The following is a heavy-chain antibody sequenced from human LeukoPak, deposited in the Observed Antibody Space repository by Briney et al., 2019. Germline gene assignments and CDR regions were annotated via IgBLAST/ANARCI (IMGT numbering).Heavy chain of an antibody. Sequence: KTSETLSLTCAVYGGPFSGYYWSWIRQPPGRGLEWIGEINHSGSTNYNPSLKSRVTISVDTSKNQFSLKLSSVTAADTAVYYCATARPRISGFDYWGQGTLVTVSS. V-gene: IGHV4-34*01. CDR1: GGPFSGYY. CDR3: ATARPRISGFDY. D-gene: IGHD3-10*01. J-gene: IGHJ4*02. CDR2: INHSGST.